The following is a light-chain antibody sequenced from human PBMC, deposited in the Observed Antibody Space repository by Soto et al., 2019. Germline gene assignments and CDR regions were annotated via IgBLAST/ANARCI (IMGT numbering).Light chain of an antibody. CDR3: QQYNDWPLT. CDR1: QSVSSN. J-gene: IGKJ4*01. V-gene: IGKV3D-15*01. Sequence: EIVMTQSPATLSVSPGERATLSCRASQSVSSNLAGYQQKPGQAPSLLIYDISARATGIPTRFSGSGSGTEFTLTISSLQSEDFAVYYCQQYNDWPLTFGGGTKVEIK. CDR2: DIS.